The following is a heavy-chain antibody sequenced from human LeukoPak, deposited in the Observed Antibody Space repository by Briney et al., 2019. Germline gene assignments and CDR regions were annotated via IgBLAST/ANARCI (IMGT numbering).Heavy chain of an antibody. D-gene: IGHD7-27*01. CDR3: ARTTGTFDY. CDR2: TYYRSKWYI. J-gene: IGHJ4*02. Sequence: SQTLSLTCALSGDNVSSKSAAWNWVRQSPSSGLEWLGRTYYRSKWYIQFALSVKSRITINPDPSKNQFSLQLKSLTPEDTAVYYCARTTGTFDYWGQGTLVTVSS. V-gene: IGHV6-1*01. CDR1: GDNVSSKSAA.